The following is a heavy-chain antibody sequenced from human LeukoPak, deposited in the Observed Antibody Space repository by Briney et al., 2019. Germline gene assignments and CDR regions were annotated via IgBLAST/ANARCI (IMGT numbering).Heavy chain of an antibody. D-gene: IGHD6-19*01. CDR1: GFTFSSYG. Sequence: GGSLRLSCAASGFTFSSYGMHWVRQAPGKGLEWVAVLWYDGSNKYYADSVKGRFPISRDNSKNTLYRQEHSLRAEDTAVYYCARSATIAVAAHLGGANYFDPGAQGTRVPVSS. CDR3: ARSATIAVAAHLGGANYFDP. J-gene: IGHJ5*02. V-gene: IGHV3-33*01. CDR2: LWYDGSNK.